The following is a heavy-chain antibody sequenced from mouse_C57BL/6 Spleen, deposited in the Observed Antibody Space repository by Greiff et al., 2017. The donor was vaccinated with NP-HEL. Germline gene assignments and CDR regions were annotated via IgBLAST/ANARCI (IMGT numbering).Heavy chain of an antibody. Sequence: EVKVVESGEGLVKPGGSLKLSCAASGFTFSSYAMSWVRQTPEKRLEWVAYISSGGDYIYYADTVKGRFTISRDNARNTLYLQMSRLKSEDTAMYYCTRDGNYVVGLAMGYWGPGTSVPVSS. J-gene: IGHJ4*01. CDR2: ISSGGDYI. CDR3: TRDGNYVVGLAMGY. D-gene: IGHD2-1*01. CDR1: GFTFSSYA. V-gene: IGHV5-9-1*02.